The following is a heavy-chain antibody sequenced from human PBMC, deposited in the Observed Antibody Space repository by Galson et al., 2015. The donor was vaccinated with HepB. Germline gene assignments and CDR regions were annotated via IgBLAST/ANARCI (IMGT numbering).Heavy chain of an antibody. J-gene: IGHJ3*02. CDR3: AKFSSGWDFGPRFDAFDI. CDR2: LSGSGGNT. Sequence: SLRPSCAASGFTFSSYAMSWVRQAPGKGLEWVSTLSGSGGNTYYADSVKGRFTISRDNSNNTLYLQMISLRAEDTAVYYCAKFSSGWDFGPRFDAFDIWGQGTMVIVSS. V-gene: IGHV3-23*01. D-gene: IGHD6-19*01. CDR1: GFTFSSYA.